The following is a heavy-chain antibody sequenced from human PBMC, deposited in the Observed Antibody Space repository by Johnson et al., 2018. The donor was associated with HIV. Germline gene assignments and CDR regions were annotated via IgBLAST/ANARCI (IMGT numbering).Heavy chain of an antibody. Sequence: QVQLVESGGGLVQPGGSLRLSCAASGSTLRTYVMHWVRQAPGKGLEWAAVISYDGRKKYDAESGRGRVTMSRDNSKNTLYLHMYDHSGEDPAVYYCAKGPVDYGDNYDGFDIWVQGTTVTVSS. V-gene: IGHV3-30*18. CDR1: GSTLRTYV. CDR2: ISYDGRKK. D-gene: IGHD4-23*01. J-gene: IGHJ3*02. CDR3: AKGPVDYGDNYDGFDI.